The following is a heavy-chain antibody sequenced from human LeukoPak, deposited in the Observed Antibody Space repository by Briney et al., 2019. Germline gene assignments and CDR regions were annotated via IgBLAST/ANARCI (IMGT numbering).Heavy chain of an antibody. CDR3: AKDRNDFWSGYFSSAFDI. D-gene: IGHD3-3*01. Sequence: GGSLRLSCAVSGFTFSSYDMHWVRQAPGKGLEWVAVISYDGSNKYYADSVKGRFTISRDNSKNTLYLQMNSLRAEDTAVYYCAKDRNDFWSGYFSSAFDIWGQGTMVTVSS. CDR1: GFTFSSYD. J-gene: IGHJ3*02. V-gene: IGHV3-30*18. CDR2: ISYDGSNK.